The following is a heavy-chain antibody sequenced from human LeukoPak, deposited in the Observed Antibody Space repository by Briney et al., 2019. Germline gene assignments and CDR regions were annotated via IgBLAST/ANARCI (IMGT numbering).Heavy chain of an antibody. V-gene: IGHV4-34*01. CDR3: EIGPRRGYGMDV. Sequence: SETLSLTCAVYGGSLSGYYWSWIRQPPGKGLEWIGEINHSGSTNYNPSLKSRVTISVDTSKNQFSLKLSSVTAADTAVYYCEIGPRRGYGMDVWGQGTTVTVSS. J-gene: IGHJ6*02. D-gene: IGHD1-14*01. CDR2: INHSGST. CDR1: GGSLSGYY.